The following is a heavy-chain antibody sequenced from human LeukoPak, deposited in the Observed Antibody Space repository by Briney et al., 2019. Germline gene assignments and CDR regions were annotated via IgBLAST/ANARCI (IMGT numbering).Heavy chain of an antibody. CDR3: ARDRTYCGGDCYPYAFDI. D-gene: IGHD2-21*02. CDR2: IYTSGST. J-gene: IGHJ3*02. Sequence: PSQTLSLTCTVSGGSISSDSYYWSWIRQPAGKGLEWIGRIYTSGSTNYNPSLKSRVTISVDTSKNQFSLKLSSVTAADTAVYYCARDRTYCGGDCYPYAFDIWGQGTMVTVSS. CDR1: GGSISSDSYY. V-gene: IGHV4-61*02.